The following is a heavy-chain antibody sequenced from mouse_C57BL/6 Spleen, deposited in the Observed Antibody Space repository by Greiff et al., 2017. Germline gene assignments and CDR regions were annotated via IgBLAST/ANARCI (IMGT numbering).Heavy chain of an antibody. V-gene: IGHV5-15*01. CDR3: ARQDGSSFYAMDY. CDR1: GFTFSDYG. D-gene: IGHD1-1*01. Sequence: EVHLVESGGGLVQPGGSLKLSCAASGFTFSDYGMAWVRQAPRKGPEWVAFISNLAYSIYYADTVTGRFTISRENAKNTLYLEMSSLRSEDTAMYYCARQDGSSFYAMDYWGQGTSVTVSS. CDR2: ISNLAYSI. J-gene: IGHJ4*01.